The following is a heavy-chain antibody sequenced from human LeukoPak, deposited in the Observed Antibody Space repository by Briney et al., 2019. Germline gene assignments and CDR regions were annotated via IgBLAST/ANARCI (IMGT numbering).Heavy chain of an antibody. V-gene: IGHV3-7*03. CDR1: GFTFSSYW. D-gene: IGHD2-15*01. Sequence: GSLRLSCAASGFTFSSYWMSWVRQAPGKGLEWVANIKQDGSEKYYVDSVKGRFTISRDNAKDSLYLQMNSLRAEDTAVYYCATARYCSGGSCYSYEYFQHWGQGTLVTVSS. J-gene: IGHJ1*01. CDR3: ATARYCSGGSCYSYEYFQH. CDR2: IKQDGSEK.